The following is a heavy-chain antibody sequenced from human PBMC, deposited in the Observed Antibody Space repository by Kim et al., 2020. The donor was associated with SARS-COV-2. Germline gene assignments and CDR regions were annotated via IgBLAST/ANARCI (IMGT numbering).Heavy chain of an antibody. V-gene: IGHV3-15*01. D-gene: IGHD3-16*01. Sequence: GGSLRLSCAASGFTFSNAWMSWVRQAPGKGLEWVGRIKSKTDGGTTDYAAPVKGRFTISRDDSKNTLYLQMNSLKTEDTAVYYCTTQVGVPDLGYAFDIWGQGTMVTVSS. CDR1: GFTFSNAW. J-gene: IGHJ3*02. CDR2: IKSKTDGGTT. CDR3: TTQVGVPDLGYAFDI.